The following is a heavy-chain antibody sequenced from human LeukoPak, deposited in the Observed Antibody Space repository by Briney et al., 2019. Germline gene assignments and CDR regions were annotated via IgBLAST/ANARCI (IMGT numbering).Heavy chain of an antibody. CDR1: GYIFTDYY. J-gene: IGHJ5*02. Sequence: ASVKVSCKASGYIFTDYYMHWVRQAPGQELGWMGRISAYIGNTNYAQKLQGRVTMTTDTSTSTAYMELRSLRSDDTAVYYCARDQYYDSKGWFDPWGQGTLVTVSS. V-gene: IGHV1-18*04. CDR2: ISAYIGNT. CDR3: ARDQYYDSKGWFDP. D-gene: IGHD3-22*01.